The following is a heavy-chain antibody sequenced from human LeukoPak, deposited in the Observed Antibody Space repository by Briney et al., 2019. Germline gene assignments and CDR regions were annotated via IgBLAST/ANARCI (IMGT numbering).Heavy chain of an antibody. J-gene: IGHJ4*02. Sequence: PGRSLRLSCAASGFTFSSYAMHWVRQAPGKGLEWVAAISYDGSNKYYADSVKGRFTISRDNSKNTLYLQMNSLRAEDTAVYYCAREYQTSPEYSSLPGYWGQGTLVTVSS. D-gene: IGHD6-6*01. CDR2: ISYDGSNK. CDR1: GFTFSSYA. V-gene: IGHV3-30-3*01. CDR3: AREYQTSPEYSSLPGY.